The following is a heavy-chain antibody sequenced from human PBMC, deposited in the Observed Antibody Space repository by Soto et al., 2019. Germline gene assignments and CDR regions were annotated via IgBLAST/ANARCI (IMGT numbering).Heavy chain of an antibody. CDR2: ISSNGGST. J-gene: IGHJ6*02. D-gene: IGHD2-2*01. Sequence: EVQLVESGGGLVQPGGSLRLSCAASGFTFSSYVMHWVRQAPGKGLEYVSAISSNGGSTYYANSVKGRFTISRDNSKNTPYLQMGSLRAEDMAVYYWARGGGVSRAVDAPSFYYYYYGMDVWGQGTTVTVSS. CDR1: GFTFSSYV. V-gene: IGHV3-64*01. CDR3: ARGGGVSRAVDAPSFYYYYYGMDV.